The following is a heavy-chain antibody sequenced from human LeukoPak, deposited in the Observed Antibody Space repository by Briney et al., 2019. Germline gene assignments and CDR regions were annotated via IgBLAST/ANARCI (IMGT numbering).Heavy chain of an antibody. Sequence: SVKVSCKASGGTFSSYAISWVRQAPGQGLEWMGGIIPIFGTANYAQKFQGRVTITADESTSTAYMELSSLRSEDTAVYYCARFHHREIRDGYKIRHDAFDIWGQGTMVTVSS. CDR1: GGTFSSYA. CDR3: ARFHHREIRDGYKIRHDAFDI. V-gene: IGHV1-69*13. J-gene: IGHJ3*02. D-gene: IGHD5-24*01. CDR2: IIPIFGTA.